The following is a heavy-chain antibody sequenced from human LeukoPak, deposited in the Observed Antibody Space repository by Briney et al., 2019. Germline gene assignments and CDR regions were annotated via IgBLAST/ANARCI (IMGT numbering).Heavy chain of an antibody. D-gene: IGHD5-12*01. CDR1: GFTFSNYW. CDR2: INQDGSEE. J-gene: IGHJ4*02. V-gene: IGHV3-7*01. CDR3: VRDGRVSGYDLLDY. Sequence: PGGSLRLSCAASGFTFSNYWMTWVRQTPGKGLEWVAHINQDGSEEHYMDSAKARFTISRDNAKNSLSLQMNSLRAEDTAVYYCVRDGRVSGYDLLDYWGQGTLVTVSS.